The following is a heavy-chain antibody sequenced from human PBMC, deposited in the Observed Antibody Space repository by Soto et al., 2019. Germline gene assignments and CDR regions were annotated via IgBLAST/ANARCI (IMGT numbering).Heavy chain of an antibody. CDR1: GFTFTSSA. CDR2: IVVGSGNT. J-gene: IGHJ4*02. V-gene: IGHV1-58*01. Sequence: SVKVSCKASGFTFTSSAVQWVRQARGQRLEWIGWIVVGSGNTNYAQKFQERVTITRDMSTSTAYMELSSLRSEDTAVYYCAAERYSMVRGVIPDYWGQGTLVTVSS. D-gene: IGHD3-10*01. CDR3: AAERYSMVRGVIPDY.